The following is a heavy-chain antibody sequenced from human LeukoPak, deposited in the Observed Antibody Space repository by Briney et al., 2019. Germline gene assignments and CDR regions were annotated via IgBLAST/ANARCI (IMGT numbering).Heavy chain of an antibody. CDR1: GGTFSSYA. D-gene: IGHD6-19*01. V-gene: IGHV1-46*01. Sequence: ASVKVSCKASGGTFSSYAISWVRQAPGQGLEWMGIINPSGGSTSYAQKFQGRVTMTRDTSTSTVYMELSSLRSEDTAVYYCARDLAYSSDLDYWGQGTLVTVSS. CDR3: ARDLAYSSDLDY. CDR2: INPSGGST. J-gene: IGHJ4*02.